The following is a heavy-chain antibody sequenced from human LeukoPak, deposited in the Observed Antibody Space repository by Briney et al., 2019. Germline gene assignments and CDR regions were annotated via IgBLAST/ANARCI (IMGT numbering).Heavy chain of an antibody. CDR1: GFTFSRFA. V-gene: IGHV3-23*01. Sequence: GGSLRLSCSASGFTFSRFAMNWVLQTPGKGLEWVSHVGGNGADTYYADSVKGRFTVSRDNSKNSLYLQMNSLRAEDTAVYYCAKDSVAYNQVFDAFDIWGQGTKVTDSS. D-gene: IGHD1-1*01. CDR2: VGGNGADT. CDR3: AKDSVAYNQVFDAFDI. J-gene: IGHJ3*02.